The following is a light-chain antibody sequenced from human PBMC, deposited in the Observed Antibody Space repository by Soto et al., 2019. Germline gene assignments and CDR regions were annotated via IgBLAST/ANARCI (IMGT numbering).Light chain of an antibody. CDR3: HQYAHSPKT. J-gene: IGKJ1*01. Sequence: EIVLTQSPGTLSLSPGQRATLSCRASQSVTNSYLAWYQQKPGQAPRLLIYGASSRGTGVPDRFSGSGSGTDFTLTISRLEPEDFAVYYCHQYAHSPKTFGQGTKVDIK. V-gene: IGKV3-20*01. CDR2: GAS. CDR1: QSVTNSY.